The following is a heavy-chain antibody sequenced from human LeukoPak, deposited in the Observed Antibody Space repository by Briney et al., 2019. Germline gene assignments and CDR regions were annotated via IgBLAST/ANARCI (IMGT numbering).Heavy chain of an antibody. CDR2: TYYSGST. D-gene: IGHD3-16*01. V-gene: IGHV4-59*08. J-gene: IGHJ3*02. CDR3: ARSTLMMSAFDI. CDR1: GGSISSYY. Sequence: PSETLSLTCTVSGGSISSYYWSWIRQPPGKGLEWIGYTYYSGSTNYNPSLKSRVTISVDTSKNQFSLKLSSVTAADTAVYYCARSTLMMSAFDIWGQGTMVTVSS.